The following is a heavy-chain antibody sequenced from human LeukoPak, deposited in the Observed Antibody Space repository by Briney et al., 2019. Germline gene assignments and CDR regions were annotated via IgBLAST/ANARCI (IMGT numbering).Heavy chain of an antibody. V-gene: IGHV3-21*01. J-gene: IGHJ4*02. Sequence: PGGSLRLSCAASGYTFSDFSVNWVRQAPGKGLEWVSSISVRSNDRYYADSVRGRFTISRDNARDSLFLQMNSLRAEDTAVYFCVRLRRNSDRSGYYYYYDYWGQGTLVTVSS. CDR3: VRLRRNSDRSGYYYYYDY. D-gene: IGHD3-22*01. CDR2: ISVRSNDR. CDR1: GYTFSDFS.